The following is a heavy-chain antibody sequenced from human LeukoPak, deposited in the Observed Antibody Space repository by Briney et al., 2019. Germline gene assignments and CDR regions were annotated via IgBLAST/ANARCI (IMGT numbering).Heavy chain of an antibody. CDR1: GFTFSSYA. D-gene: IGHD6-6*01. CDR3: AKVSIAAWYYYYGMDV. V-gene: IGHV3-23*01. Sequence: PGGSLRLSCAASGFTFSSYAMSWVRQAPGKGQEWVSAISGSGGSTYYADSVKGRFTISRDNSKNTLYLQMNSLRAEDTAVYYCAKVSIAAWYYYYGMDVWGQGTTVTVSS. J-gene: IGHJ6*02. CDR2: ISGSGGST.